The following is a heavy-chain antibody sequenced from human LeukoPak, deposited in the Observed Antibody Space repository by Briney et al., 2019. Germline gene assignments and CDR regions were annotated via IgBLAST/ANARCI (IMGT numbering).Heavy chain of an antibody. CDR3: ARESGDYGILTGYSHPLDY. CDR2: INPSGGST. V-gene: IGHV1-46*01. D-gene: IGHD3-9*01. J-gene: IGHJ4*02. CDR1: GYTFTSYG. Sequence: ASVKVSCKASGYTFTSYGISWVRQAPGQGLEWMGIINPSGGSTSYAQKFQGRVTMTRDTSTSTVYMELSSLRSEDTAVYYCARESGDYGILTGYSHPLDYWGQGTLVAVSS.